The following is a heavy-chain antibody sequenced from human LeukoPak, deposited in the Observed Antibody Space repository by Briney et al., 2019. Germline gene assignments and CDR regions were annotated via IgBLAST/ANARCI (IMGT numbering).Heavy chain of an antibody. CDR3: ARLTGDLVADY. V-gene: IGHV3-21*01. CDR2: ISSSSSYI. CDR1: GFTFSNAW. D-gene: IGHD7-27*01. Sequence: KPGGSLRLSCAASGFTFSNAWMSWVRQAPGKGLEWVSSISSSSSYIYYADSVKGRFTISRDNAKNSLYLQMNSLRAEDTAVYYCARLTGDLVADYWGQGTLVTVSS. J-gene: IGHJ4*02.